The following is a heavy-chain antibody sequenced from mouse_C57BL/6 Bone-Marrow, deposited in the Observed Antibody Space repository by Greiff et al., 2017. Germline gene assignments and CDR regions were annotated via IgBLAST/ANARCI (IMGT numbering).Heavy chain of an antibody. CDR3: AGYYGSSYYYFDY. CDR2: IWTGGGT. D-gene: IGHD1-1*01. Sequence: VKLMESGPGLVAPSQSLSITCTVSGFSLTSYAISWVRQPPGKGLEWLGVIWTGGGTNYNSALNSRLSISKDNSTSHVFLKMNSLQTDDTARYYCAGYYGSSYYYFDYWGQGTTLTVSS. J-gene: IGHJ2*01. CDR1: GFSLTSYA. V-gene: IGHV2-9-1*01.